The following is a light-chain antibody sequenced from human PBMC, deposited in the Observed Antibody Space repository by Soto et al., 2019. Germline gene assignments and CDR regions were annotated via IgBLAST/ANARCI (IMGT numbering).Light chain of an antibody. CDR2: EVN. CDR1: GSDVGAYNL. V-gene: IGLV2-23*02. CDR3: CSCTGTVAYV. J-gene: IGLJ1*01. Sequence: QSAPTNPASGSWSHLQSITIFCAGTGSDVGAYNLVSWYQQHPGKAPKLIIGEVNTRPSGLCNRFSGSKSGDTASLTISVLLAEDEADYFCCSCTGTVAYVVGTMTKLTV.